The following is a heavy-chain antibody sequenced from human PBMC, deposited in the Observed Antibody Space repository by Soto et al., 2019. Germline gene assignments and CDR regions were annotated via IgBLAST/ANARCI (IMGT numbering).Heavy chain of an antibody. CDR3: ARDPRSGWAHDAFDV. CDR2: IIPVFGAA. D-gene: IGHD3-22*01. V-gene: IGHV1-69*01. Sequence: QVHLVQSGAEVKMPGSSVRVSCASSGGAFSTSDIGWVRQAPGQGLEWMGGIIPVFGAANYAQKFKGRVTITADESTRTAYLEMSSLKPEDTATYYCARDPRSGWAHDAFDVWGQGTSIIVSS. CDR1: GGAFSTSD. J-gene: IGHJ3*01.